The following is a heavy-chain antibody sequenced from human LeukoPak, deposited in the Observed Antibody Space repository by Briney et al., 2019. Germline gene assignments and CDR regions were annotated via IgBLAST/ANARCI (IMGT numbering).Heavy chain of an antibody. D-gene: IGHD1-26*01. Sequence: PGGSLRLSCAASGFTFSSYAMSWVRQAPGKGLEWVSAISGSGGSTYYADSVKGRFTISRDNSKNTLYLQMNSLRAEDTAVYYSHLNSGSTPPDDYWGQGTLVTVSS. V-gene: IGHV3-23*01. CDR3: HLNSGSTPPDDY. CDR2: ISGSGGST. CDR1: GFTFSSYA. J-gene: IGHJ4*02.